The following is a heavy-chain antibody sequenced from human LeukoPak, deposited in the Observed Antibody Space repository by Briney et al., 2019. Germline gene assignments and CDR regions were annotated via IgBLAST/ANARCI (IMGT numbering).Heavy chain of an antibody. CDR2: ISSSSSTI. D-gene: IGHD3-22*01. Sequence: GGSLRLSCAASGFTFSSYSMNWVRQAPGKGLEWVSYISSSSSTIYYADSVKGRFTISRDNAKNSLYLQMNSLRAEDTAVYYCARDSNYYDSSFLDYWGQGTLVTVSS. J-gene: IGHJ4*02. V-gene: IGHV3-48*01. CDR3: ARDSNYYDSSFLDY. CDR1: GFTFSSYS.